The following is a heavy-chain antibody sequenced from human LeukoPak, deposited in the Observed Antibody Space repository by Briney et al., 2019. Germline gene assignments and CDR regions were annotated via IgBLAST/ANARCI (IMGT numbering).Heavy chain of an antibody. CDR1: GFTFSSYW. D-gene: IGHD2-2*01. V-gene: IGHV3-21*01. CDR3: ARVVVGYCSSTSCLGDYYYYMDV. Sequence: GGSLRLSCAASGFTFSSYWMSWVRQAPGKGLEWVSSISSSSSYIYYADSVKGRFTISRDNAKNSLYLQMNSLRAEDTAVYYCARVVVGYCSSTSCLGDYYYYMDVWGKGTTVTVSS. J-gene: IGHJ6*03. CDR2: ISSSSSYI.